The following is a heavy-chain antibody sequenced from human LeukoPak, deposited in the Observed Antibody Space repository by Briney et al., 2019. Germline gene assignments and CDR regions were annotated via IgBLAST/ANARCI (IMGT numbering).Heavy chain of an antibody. J-gene: IGHJ4*02. V-gene: IGHV3-23*01. CDR3: AKIITAAGINY. Sequence: GGSLRLSCAASGFTFTSYAMSWVRQAPGKGLEWVSAITGSGDTTYYAASVKGRFTISRDNSKNTLYLQMNSLRAEDTAVYYCAKIITAAGINYWGQGTLVTVSS. CDR1: GFTFTSYA. D-gene: IGHD6-13*01. CDR2: ITGSGDTT.